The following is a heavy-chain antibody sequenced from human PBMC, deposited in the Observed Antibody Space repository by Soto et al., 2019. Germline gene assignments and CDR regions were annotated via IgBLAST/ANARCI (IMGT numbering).Heavy chain of an antibody. CDR1: CGSISSGGYY. CDR2: IYYSGST. CDR3: ARDYYDSSGYSGGHWFDP. V-gene: IGHV4-31*03. D-gene: IGHD3-22*01. Sequence: SETLSLTCTVSCGSISSGGYYWSWIRQHPGKGLEWIGYIYYSGSTYYNPSLKSRVTISVDTSKNQFSLKLSSVTAADTAVYYCARDYYDSSGYSGGHWFDPWGQGTLVTVSS. J-gene: IGHJ5*02.